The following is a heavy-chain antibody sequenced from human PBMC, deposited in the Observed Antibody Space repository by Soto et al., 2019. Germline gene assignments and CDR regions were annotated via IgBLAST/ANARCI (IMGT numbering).Heavy chain of an antibody. CDR2: INPNSGGT. D-gene: IGHD6-19*01. V-gene: IGHV1-2*04. J-gene: IGHJ6*02. CDR3: ARSIAVAGTHYGMDV. Sequence: ASVKVSCKASGYTFTGYYMHWVRQAPGQGLEWMGWINPNSGGTNYAQKFQGWVTMTRDTSISTAYMELSRLRSDDTAVYYCARSIAVAGTHYGMDVWGQETTVTVSS. CDR1: GYTFTGYY.